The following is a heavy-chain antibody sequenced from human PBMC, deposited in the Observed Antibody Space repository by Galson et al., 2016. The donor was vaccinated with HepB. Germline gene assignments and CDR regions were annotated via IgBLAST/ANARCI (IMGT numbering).Heavy chain of an antibody. J-gene: IGHJ4*02. CDR1: GFTFSTYG. V-gene: IGHV3-30*18. CDR2: ISYDGSNK. D-gene: IGHD6-19*01. Sequence: SLRLSCAASGFTFSTYGMRWVRQAPGKGLEWVAVISYDGSNKYYEDSVKGRFTISRDNSKNTLYLEMNSLRAEDTAVYYCAKVHTSGWLGDYFDYWGQGTLVTVSS. CDR3: AKVHTSGWLGDYFDY.